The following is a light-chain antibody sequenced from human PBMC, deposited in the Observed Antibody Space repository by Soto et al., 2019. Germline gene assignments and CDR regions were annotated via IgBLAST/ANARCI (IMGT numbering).Light chain of an antibody. CDR3: QQYNSYSRT. Sequence: DIQMTQSPSTLSASVGDRVTIACRASQSISSWLAWYQQRPGKPPKLLIYDASSLESGVPSRVSGSGSGKEFTLTISSLQPDDFATYDCQQYNSYSRTFGQGTKVDIK. V-gene: IGKV1-5*01. J-gene: IGKJ1*01. CDR1: QSISSW. CDR2: DAS.